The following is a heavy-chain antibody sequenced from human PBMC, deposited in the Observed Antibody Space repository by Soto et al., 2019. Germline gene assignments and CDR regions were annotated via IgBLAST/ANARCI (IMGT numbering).Heavy chain of an antibody. CDR1: GGSFSGYY. Sequence: TLSLTCAVYGGSFSGYYWSWIRQPPGKGLEWIGEINHSGSTNYNPSLKSRVTISVDTSKNQFSLKLSSVTAADTAVYYCARTPIGYCSSTSCSGDYWGQGTLVTVSS. D-gene: IGHD2-2*01. J-gene: IGHJ4*02. CDR3: ARTPIGYCSSTSCSGDY. V-gene: IGHV4-34*01. CDR2: INHSGST.